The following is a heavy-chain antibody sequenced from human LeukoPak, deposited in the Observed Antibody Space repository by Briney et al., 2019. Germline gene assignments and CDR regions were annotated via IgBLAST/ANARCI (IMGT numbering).Heavy chain of an antibody. D-gene: IGHD3-22*01. Sequence: PSETLSLTCTVSGYSISSGYYWGWIRQPPGKGLEWIGSIYHSGSTYYNPSLKSRVTISVDTSKNQFSLKLSSVTAADTAVYYCASTNYDSSGYYSPLNWFDPWGQGTLVTVSS. CDR3: ASTNYDSSGYYSPLNWFDP. CDR2: IYHSGST. J-gene: IGHJ5*02. CDR1: GYSISSGYY. V-gene: IGHV4-38-2*02.